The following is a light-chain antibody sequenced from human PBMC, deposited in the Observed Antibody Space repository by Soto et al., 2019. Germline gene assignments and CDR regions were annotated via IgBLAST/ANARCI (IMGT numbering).Light chain of an antibody. CDR3: SSYTTSSTYV. CDR2: EVA. J-gene: IGLJ1*01. V-gene: IGLV2-14*01. CDR1: GSDVGAYKY. Sequence: QSALTQPASVSGSPGQSITISCTGTGSDVGAYKYVSWYQQHPGKAPKLLIYEVANRPSGVSNRFSGSKSGNTASLTISGLQAEDEADYFCSSYTTSSTYVLGTGTKLTVL.